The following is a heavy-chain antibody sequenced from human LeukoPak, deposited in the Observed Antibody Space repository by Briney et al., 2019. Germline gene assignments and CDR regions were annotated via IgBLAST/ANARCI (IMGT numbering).Heavy chain of an antibody. J-gene: IGHJ6*02. Sequence: PGGSLRLSCAASGFTFSSNWMGWVRQAPGKGLEWVAVVPFDGSSKYYADSVKGRFTISRDNSKNTLYLQMNSLRAEDTAVYYCARGTAGRGYYYYGMDVWGQGTTVTVSS. V-gene: IGHV3-30*03. CDR2: VPFDGSSK. CDR3: ARGTAGRGYYYYGMDV. D-gene: IGHD6-19*01. CDR1: GFTFSSNW.